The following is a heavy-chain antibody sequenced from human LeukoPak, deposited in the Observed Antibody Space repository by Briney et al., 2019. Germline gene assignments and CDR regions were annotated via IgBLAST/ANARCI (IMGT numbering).Heavy chain of an antibody. Sequence: ASVKVSCKASGYTFTGYYMHWVRQAPGQGLEWMGRINPNSGGTNYAQKFQGRATMTRDTSISTAYMELSRLRSDDTAVYYCARWGTWQWLVRDWFDPWGQGTLVTVSS. CDR2: INPNSGGT. J-gene: IGHJ5*02. V-gene: IGHV1-2*06. CDR3: ARWGTWQWLVRDWFDP. CDR1: GYTFTGYY. D-gene: IGHD6-19*01.